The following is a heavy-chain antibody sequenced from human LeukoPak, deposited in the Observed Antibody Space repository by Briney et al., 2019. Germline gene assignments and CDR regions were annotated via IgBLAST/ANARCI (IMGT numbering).Heavy chain of an antibody. CDR3: ARVGSSGWYAYFDY. CDR2: IWYDGSNK. J-gene: IGHJ4*02. D-gene: IGHD6-19*01. Sequence: GGSLRLSCAASGFTFSSYGMHWVRQAPGKGLEWVAVIWYDGSNKYYADSVKGRFTISRDNSKNTLHLQMNSLRAEDTAVYYCARVGSSGWYAYFDYWGQGTLVTVSS. CDR1: GFTFSSYG. V-gene: IGHV3-33*01.